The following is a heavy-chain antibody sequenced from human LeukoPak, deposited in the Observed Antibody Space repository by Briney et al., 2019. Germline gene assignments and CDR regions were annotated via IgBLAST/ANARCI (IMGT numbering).Heavy chain of an antibody. CDR1: GFTFSSSG. CDR3: AKEYCSNSVCHSLDY. CDR2: ISYDGSNK. V-gene: IGHV3-30*18. D-gene: IGHD2-8*01. Sequence: GGSLRLSCAASGFTFSSSGMHWVRQAPGKGLEWVAVISYDGSNKYYADSVKGRFTFSRDNSKNTLYLQMNSLRAEDTAVNYCAKEYCSNSVCHSLDYWGQGTLVTVSS. J-gene: IGHJ4*02.